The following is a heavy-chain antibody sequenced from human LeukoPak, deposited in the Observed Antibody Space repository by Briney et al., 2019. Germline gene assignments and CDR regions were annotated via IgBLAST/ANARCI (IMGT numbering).Heavy chain of an antibody. CDR1: GGSISSSSYY. Sequence: PSETLSLTCTVSGGSISSSSYYWGWIRQPPGKGLEWIGSIYYSGSTYYNPSLKSRVTISVDTSKNQFSLKLSSVTAADTAVYYCVRSTLLLLFAFDIWGQGTMVTVSS. D-gene: IGHD3-10*01. V-gene: IGHV4-39*01. CDR2: IYYSGST. CDR3: VRSTLLLLFAFDI. J-gene: IGHJ3*02.